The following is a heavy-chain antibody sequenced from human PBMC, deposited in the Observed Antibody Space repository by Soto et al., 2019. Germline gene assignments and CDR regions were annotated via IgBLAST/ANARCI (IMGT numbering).Heavy chain of an antibody. CDR1: GFTFSSYA. CDR3: AKDAYNWNDVDWFDP. J-gene: IGHJ5*02. V-gene: IGHV3-30*04. CDR2: ISYDGSNK. D-gene: IGHD1-1*01. Sequence: GGSLRLSCAASGFTFSSYAMHWVRQAPGKGLEWAAVISYDGSNKYYADSVKGRFTISRDNSKNTLYLQMNSLRAEDTAVYYCAKDAYNWNDVDWFDPWGQGTLVTVSS.